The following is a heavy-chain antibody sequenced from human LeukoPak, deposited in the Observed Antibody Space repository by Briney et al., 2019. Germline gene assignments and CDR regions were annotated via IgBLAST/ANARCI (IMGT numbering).Heavy chain of an antibody. J-gene: IGHJ4*02. CDR1: AFIFSGHW. V-gene: IGHV3-7*03. D-gene: IGHD3-3*01. CDR3: ARDQYDTWSRRGNFDS. CDR2: IKEDGSER. Sequence: GGSLRLSCEGSAFIFSGHWMNWVRQTPGKGLEWVASIKEDGSERQHVDSVKGRFSISRDNTKGSLFLQLNSLRAEDTAVFYCARDQYDTWSRRGNFDSWGQGTLVIVSS.